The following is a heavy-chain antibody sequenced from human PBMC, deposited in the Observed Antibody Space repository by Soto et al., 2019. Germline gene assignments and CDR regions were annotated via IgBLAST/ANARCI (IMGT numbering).Heavy chain of an antibody. V-gene: IGHV3-23*01. CDR2: ISGNTGHA. Sequence: EVQMLESGGGLVQPGGSLRLSCAASGFPFSNYAMTWVRQAPGKGLEWVSGISGNTGHAYYADSVKDRFTISRANSKNTLYLQMDSLRAEDTAVYYCAKVPSQYIWGSYLRYYDYWGQGTLVTVSS. J-gene: IGHJ4*02. CDR3: AKVPSQYIWGSYLRYYDY. CDR1: GFPFSNYA. D-gene: IGHD3-16*02.